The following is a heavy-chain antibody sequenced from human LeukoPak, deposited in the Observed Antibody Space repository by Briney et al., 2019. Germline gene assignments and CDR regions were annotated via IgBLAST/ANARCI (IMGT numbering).Heavy chain of an antibody. CDR2: ISSSSSYI. Sequence: GGSLRLSCAASGFTFSSYSMNWVRQAPGKGLDWVSSISSSSSYIYYADSVKGRFTISRDNAKNSLYLQMNSLRAEDTAVYYCAREGGDYGDIPHWGQGTLVTVSS. CDR1: GFTFSSYS. V-gene: IGHV3-21*01. CDR3: AREGGDYGDIPH. D-gene: IGHD4-17*01. J-gene: IGHJ4*02.